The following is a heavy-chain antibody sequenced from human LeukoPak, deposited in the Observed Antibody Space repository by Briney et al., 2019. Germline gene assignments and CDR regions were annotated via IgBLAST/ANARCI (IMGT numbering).Heavy chain of an antibody. CDR1: GGSISSYY. CDR2: IYTSGST. D-gene: IGHD3-10*01. J-gene: IGHJ4*02. CDR3: ARDERTYGSGSYYFDY. V-gene: IGHV4-4*07. Sequence: PSETLSLTCTVSGGSISSYYWSWIRQPAGKGLEWIGRIYTSGSTNYNPSLKSRVTMSVDTSKNQFSLKLSSVTAADTAVYYCARDERTYGSGSYYFDYWGQGTLVTVSS.